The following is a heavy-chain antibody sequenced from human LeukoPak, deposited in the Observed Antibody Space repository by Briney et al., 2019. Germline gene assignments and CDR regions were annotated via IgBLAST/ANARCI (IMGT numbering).Heavy chain of an antibody. J-gene: IGHJ4*02. D-gene: IGHD6-13*01. Sequence: SETLSFTCTVSGGSISSDNHYWGWIRQSPGKGLEWIGSIYYSGTTYYNPSLKSRVTISVDTSKNQFSLKLSSVTAADTAVYYCARGPIAAAAAFDYWGQGTLVTVSS. CDR3: ARGPIAAAAAFDY. CDR2: IYYSGTT. V-gene: IGHV4-39*07. CDR1: GGSISSDNHY.